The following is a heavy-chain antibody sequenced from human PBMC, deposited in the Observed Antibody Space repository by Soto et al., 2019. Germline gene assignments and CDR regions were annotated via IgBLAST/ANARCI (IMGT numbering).Heavy chain of an antibody. CDR1: GDSISSGAYY. V-gene: IGHV4-31*03. Sequence: QVQLQESGPGLVTPSQTLSLTCTVSGDSISSGAYYWSWVRQHPGKGLEWIGYVHYSGNTFYTPSLNSRFTLSVDTSQNQFSLNLNSVTAAYSAVYYCAASRKGGWTCDYWGQGTLVTVAS. J-gene: IGHJ4*02. D-gene: IGHD6-19*01. CDR2: VHYSGNT. CDR3: AASRKGGWTCDY.